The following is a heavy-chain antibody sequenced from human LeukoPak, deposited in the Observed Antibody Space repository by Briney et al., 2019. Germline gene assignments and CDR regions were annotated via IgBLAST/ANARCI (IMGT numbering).Heavy chain of an antibody. V-gene: IGHV4-59*08. CDR1: GGSISSYY. Sequence: PSETLSLTCTVSGGSISSYYWSWIRQPPGKGLEWIGYIYYSGSTNYNPSLKSRVTISVDTSKNQFSLKLSSVTAADTAVYYCASLWFGELFFRAWGQGTLVTVSS. CDR2: IYYSGST. D-gene: IGHD3-10*01. J-gene: IGHJ5*02. CDR3: ASLWFGELFFRA.